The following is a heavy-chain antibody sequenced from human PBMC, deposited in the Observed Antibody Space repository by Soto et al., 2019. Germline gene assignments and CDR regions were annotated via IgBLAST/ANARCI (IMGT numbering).Heavy chain of an antibody. J-gene: IGHJ4*02. D-gene: IGHD1-1*01. CDR3: ARGRYGDY. Sequence: QVHLVQSGAEVKKPGASVKVSCKGSGYDFTTYGITWVRQAPGQGLEWMAWISAHNGNTDYAQKLQGRLTATRDTTTSTAYMELRSLRSDGTAMDYCARGRYGDYWGQGALVTVSS. CDR2: ISAHNGNT. V-gene: IGHV1-18*01. CDR1: GYDFTTYG.